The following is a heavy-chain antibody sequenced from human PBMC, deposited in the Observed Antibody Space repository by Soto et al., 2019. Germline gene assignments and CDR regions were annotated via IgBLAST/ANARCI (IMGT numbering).Heavy chain of an antibody. Sequence: KPSDTLSLTCTVSGGSISSYYWSWIRQPPGKGLEWIGYIYYSGSTNYNPSLKSRVTISVDTSKNQFSLKLSSVTAADTAVYYCARRGIVVVPAANRDYYYYYMDVWGKGTTVTVSS. V-gene: IGHV4-59*08. J-gene: IGHJ6*03. CDR2: IYYSGST. D-gene: IGHD2-2*01. CDR1: GGSISSYY. CDR3: ARRGIVVVPAANRDYYYYYMDV.